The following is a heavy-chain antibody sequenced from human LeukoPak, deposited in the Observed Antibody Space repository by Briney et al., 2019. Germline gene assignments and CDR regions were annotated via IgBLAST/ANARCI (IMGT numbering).Heavy chain of an antibody. CDR3: AKDLGPSGYSSSWFDY. D-gene: IGHD6-13*01. CDR2: ISWNSGSI. Sequence: GRSLRLSCAASGFTFDDYAMHWVRQAPGKGLEWVSGISWNSGSIGYADSVKGRFTISRDNAKNSLYLQMNSLRAEDTASYYCAKDLGPSGYSSSWFDYWGQGTLVTVSS. CDR1: GFTFDDYA. V-gene: IGHV3-9*01. J-gene: IGHJ4*02.